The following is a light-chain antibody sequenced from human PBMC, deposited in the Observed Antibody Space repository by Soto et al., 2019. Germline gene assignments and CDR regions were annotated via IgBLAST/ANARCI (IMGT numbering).Light chain of an antibody. J-gene: IGLJ1*01. CDR3: AAWDDSLNVYV. Sequence: QSVLTQPPSTSGTPGQRVTISCSGGSSNIGSNSVNWYQQLPGTAPKLLIHTNNERPSGVPDRFSGSKSGTSASLAISGLQSEDEADYYCAAWDDSLNVYVFGTGTKVTVL. CDR1: SSNIGSNS. V-gene: IGLV1-44*01. CDR2: TNN.